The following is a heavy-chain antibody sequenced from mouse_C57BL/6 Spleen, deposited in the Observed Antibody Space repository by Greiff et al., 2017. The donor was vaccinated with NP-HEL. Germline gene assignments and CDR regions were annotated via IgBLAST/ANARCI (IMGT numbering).Heavy chain of an antibody. V-gene: IGHV1-22*01. CDR2: INPNNGGT. CDR3: ARGRIYYYGSSGYFDY. D-gene: IGHD1-1*01. CDR1: GYTFTDYN. Sequence: EVQLQQSGPELVKPGASVKMSCKASGYTFTDYNMHWVKQSHGKSLEWIGYINPNNGGTSYNQKFKGKATLTVNKSSSTAYMELRSLTSEDSAVYYGARGRIYYYGSSGYFDYWGQGTTLTVSS. J-gene: IGHJ2*01.